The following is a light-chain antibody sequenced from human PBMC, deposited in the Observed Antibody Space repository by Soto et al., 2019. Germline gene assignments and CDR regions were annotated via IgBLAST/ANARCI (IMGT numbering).Light chain of an antibody. J-gene: IGLJ1*01. CDR1: SSDVGHSNY. CDR2: DVN. CDR3: CSHAVSHYV. V-gene: IGLV2-11*01. Sequence: QSALTQPRSVSGSPGQSVTISCTGTSSDVGHSNYVSWYQHHPGKAPKLIIFDVNERPSGVPDRFSGSKSGNTASLTISGLQAEDEGDYYCCSHAVSHYVYGSGTKLTVL.